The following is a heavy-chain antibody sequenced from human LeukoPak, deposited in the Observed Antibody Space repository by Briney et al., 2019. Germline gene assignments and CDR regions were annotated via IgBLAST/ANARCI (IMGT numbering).Heavy chain of an antibody. Sequence: ASVKVSCKASGYTFTNFPINWVRQAPGQRLEWMGGINTNTGNPTYAPGFTGRFVFSVDTSVNTAYLQINRLKPEDTALYYCARDGFFDFWGGFYHPYWGPGSLVTVSS. D-gene: IGHD3-3*01. CDR2: INTNTGNP. CDR3: ARDGFFDFWGGFYHPY. J-gene: IGHJ4*02. CDR1: GYTFTNFP. V-gene: IGHV7-4-1*02.